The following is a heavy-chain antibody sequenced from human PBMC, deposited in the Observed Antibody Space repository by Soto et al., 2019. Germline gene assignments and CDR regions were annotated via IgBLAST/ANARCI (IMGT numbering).Heavy chain of an antibody. Sequence: QVQLVQSGAEVKKPGASVKVSCKAAGYTFTSYGISWVRQAPGQGREWMGWISAYNGNTNYAQKLQGRVTMTTDTSTSTAYMELRSLSSEDTAVYYCARVWSVAGSFQHWGQGTLVTVSS. CDR3: ARVWSVAGSFQH. CDR2: ISAYNGNT. J-gene: IGHJ1*01. V-gene: IGHV1-18*04. CDR1: GYTFTSYG. D-gene: IGHD6-19*01.